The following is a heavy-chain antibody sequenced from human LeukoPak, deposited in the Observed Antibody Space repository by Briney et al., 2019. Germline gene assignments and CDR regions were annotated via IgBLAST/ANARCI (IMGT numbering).Heavy chain of an antibody. J-gene: IGHJ6*03. V-gene: IGHV3-33*06. CDR2: IWYDGSNK. CDR3: AKGYCSSTSCYYYYYMDV. CDR1: GFTFSIYG. D-gene: IGHD2-2*01. Sequence: GSLRLSCAASGFTFSIYGMHWVRQAPGKGLEWVAVIWYDGSNKYYADSVKGRFTISRDNSKNTLYLQMNSLRAEDTAVYYCAKGYCSSTSCYYYYYMDVWGKGTTVTVSS.